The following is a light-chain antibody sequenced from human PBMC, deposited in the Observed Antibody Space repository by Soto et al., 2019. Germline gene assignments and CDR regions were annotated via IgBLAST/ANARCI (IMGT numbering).Light chain of an antibody. J-gene: IGLJ1*01. Sequence: QSALTQPASVSGSPGQSITISCTGTSSDVGGYKYVSWYQQHPGKAPKLMIYDIRNRPSGVSNRFSGSKSGNTASLTISGLQSEDEDDYICSSYTSSSTRVFGTGTKLTVL. CDR1: SSDVGGYKY. V-gene: IGLV2-14*03. CDR2: DIR. CDR3: SSYTSSSTRV.